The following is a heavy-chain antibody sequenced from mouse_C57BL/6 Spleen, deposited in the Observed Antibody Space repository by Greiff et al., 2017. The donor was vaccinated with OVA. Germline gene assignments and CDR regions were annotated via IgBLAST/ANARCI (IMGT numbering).Heavy chain of an antibody. D-gene: IGHD1-1*01. CDR2: ISYDGSN. CDR1: GFSITSGYY. Sequence: VQLQQSGPGLVKPSQSLSLTCSVTGFSITSGYYWNWIRQFPGNKLEWMGFISYDGSNNYNPSLKNRISITRDTSKIQFILKLNSVTTEDTATYYCASDDYGSPAYWGQGTLVTVSA. CDR3: ASDDYGSPAY. J-gene: IGHJ3*01. V-gene: IGHV3-6*01.